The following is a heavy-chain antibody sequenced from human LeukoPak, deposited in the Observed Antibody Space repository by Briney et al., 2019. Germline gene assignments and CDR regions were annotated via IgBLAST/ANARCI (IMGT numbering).Heavy chain of an antibody. CDR2: IYYSGST. CDR1: GGSISSGDYY. D-gene: IGHD4-17*01. V-gene: IGHV4-30-4*08. Sequence: SQTLSLTCTVSGGSISSGDYYWSWIRQPPGKGLEWIGYIYYSGSTYYNPSLRSRVTISVDTSKNQFSLKLSSVTAADTAVYYCARMTTVTIFDYWGQGTLVTVSS. CDR3: ARMTTVTIFDY. J-gene: IGHJ4*02.